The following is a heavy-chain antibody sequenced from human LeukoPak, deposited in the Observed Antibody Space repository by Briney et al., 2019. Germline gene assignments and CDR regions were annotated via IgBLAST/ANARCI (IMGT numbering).Heavy chain of an antibody. Sequence: PSETLSLTCTVSGGSISSSSYYWGWIRQPPGKGLEWIGSNYYSGSTYYNPSLKSRVTISVDTSKNQFSLKLSSVTAADTAVYYCARHYGRGSLKANYYYYYGMDVWGQGTTVTVSS. CDR1: GGSISSSSYY. J-gene: IGHJ6*02. CDR2: NYYSGST. V-gene: IGHV4-39*01. CDR3: ARHYGRGSLKANYYYYYGMDV. D-gene: IGHD2-15*01.